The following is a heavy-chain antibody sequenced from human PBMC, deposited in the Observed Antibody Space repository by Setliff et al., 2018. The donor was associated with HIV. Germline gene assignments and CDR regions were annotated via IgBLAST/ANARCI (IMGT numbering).Heavy chain of an antibody. CDR2: ISAYNGNT. J-gene: IGHJ3*02. V-gene: IGHV1-18*01. Sequence: GASVKVSCKTSGGTFSSYPISWVRQAPGQGLEWMGWISAYNGNTNYAQKLQGRVTMTTDTSTSTAYMELRSLRSDDTAVYYCARDVITDDYAAFDIWGQGTMVTVSS. CDR3: ARDVITDDYAAFDI. CDR1: GGTFSSYP. D-gene: IGHD3-22*01.